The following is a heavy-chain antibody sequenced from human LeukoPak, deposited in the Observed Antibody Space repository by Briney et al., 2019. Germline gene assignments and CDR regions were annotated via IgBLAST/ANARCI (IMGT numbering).Heavy chain of an antibody. Sequence: AGGSLRLSCAASGFTVSSNYMSWVRQAPGKGLEWVSAISGSGGSTYYADSVKGRFTISRDNSKNTLYLQMNSLRAEDTAVYYCAKDTLLGYDSSGYYSSRGYWGQGTLVTVSS. CDR3: AKDTLLGYDSSGYYSSRGY. CDR2: ISGSGGST. D-gene: IGHD3-22*01. V-gene: IGHV3-23*01. J-gene: IGHJ4*02. CDR1: GFTVSSNY.